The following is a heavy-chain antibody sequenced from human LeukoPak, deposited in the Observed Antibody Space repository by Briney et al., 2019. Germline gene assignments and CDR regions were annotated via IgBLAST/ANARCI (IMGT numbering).Heavy chain of an antibody. CDR3: ATDGRSSGWYGFDY. CDR2: ITSPVGRI. V-gene: IGHV3-21*01. Sequence: GGSLRLSCAASGFTFSTYSMNWVRQAPGKGLEWVSSITSPVGRIYYADSLKGRITISRDNARSTLYLQMNSLRAEDTAVYYWATDGRSSGWYGFDYWGQGILVSVSS. D-gene: IGHD6-19*01. CDR1: GFTFSTYS. J-gene: IGHJ4*02.